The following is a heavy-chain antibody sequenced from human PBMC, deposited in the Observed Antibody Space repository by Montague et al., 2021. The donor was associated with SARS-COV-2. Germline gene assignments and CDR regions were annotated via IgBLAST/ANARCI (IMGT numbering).Heavy chain of an antibody. D-gene: IGHD5-24*01. CDR1: GGSVSSGSYY. CDR3: AARDDYKQTMDY. Sequence: SETLSLTCTVSGGSVSSGSYYWSWIRQPPGKGLEWIGYMYDSGITHFASGITHHNPSLRTRASISVYRSVNQFSPSLSSVTAADTAVYYCAARDDYKQTMDYWGQGTLVTVSS. V-gene: IGHV4-61*01. CDR2: MYDSGITHFASGIT. J-gene: IGHJ4*02.